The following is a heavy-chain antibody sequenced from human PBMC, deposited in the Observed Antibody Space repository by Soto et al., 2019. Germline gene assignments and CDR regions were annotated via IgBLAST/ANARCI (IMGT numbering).Heavy chain of an antibody. J-gene: IGHJ6*02. CDR1: GFTVSSNY. D-gene: IGHD2-15*01. V-gene: IGHV3-53*01. Sequence: GGSLRLSCAASGFTVSSNYMSWVRQAPGKGLERFSVIYSGGSTYYADSVKGRFTISRDNSKNTLYLQMNSLRAEDTAVYYCARDPPYCSGGSCYRGYYGMDVWGQGTTVTVSS. CDR2: IYSGGST. CDR3: ARDPPYCSGGSCYRGYYGMDV.